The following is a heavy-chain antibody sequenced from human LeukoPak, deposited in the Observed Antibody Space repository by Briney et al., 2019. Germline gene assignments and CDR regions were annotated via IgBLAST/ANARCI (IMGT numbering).Heavy chain of an antibody. Sequence: PGGSLRLSCAASGFTFDDYAMHWVRQVPGKGPVWLSRINPDGSSTTYADSVKGRFTISRDNAKNMLYLQINSLRVEDTAIYYCARGGKLEPAAMPTWGQGSLVVVSS. J-gene: IGHJ5*02. CDR3: ARGGKLEPAAMPT. D-gene: IGHD2-2*01. V-gene: IGHV3-74*01. CDR1: GFTFDDYA. CDR2: INPDGSST.